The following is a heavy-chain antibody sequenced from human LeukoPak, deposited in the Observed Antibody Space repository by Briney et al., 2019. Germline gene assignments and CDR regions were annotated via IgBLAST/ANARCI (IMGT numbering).Heavy chain of an antibody. J-gene: IGHJ3*02. V-gene: IGHV4-34*01. CDR1: GGSFSGYY. Sequence: PSETLSLTCAVYGGSFSGYYWSWIRQPPGKGLEWIGEINHSGSTNYNPSLKSRVTISVDTSKNQFSLRVSSVTAADTAVYYCARQWITVTSDAFDIWGQGTMVTVSS. CDR3: ARQWITVTSDAFDI. D-gene: IGHD6-19*01. CDR2: INHSGST.